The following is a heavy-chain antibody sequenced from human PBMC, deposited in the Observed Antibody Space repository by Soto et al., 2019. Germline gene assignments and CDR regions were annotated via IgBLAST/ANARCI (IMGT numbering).Heavy chain of an antibody. V-gene: IGHV3-23*01. CDR1: GFTFSSYA. CDR3: AKVGRYDILTGYYNDAFDI. D-gene: IGHD3-9*01. J-gene: IGHJ3*02. CDR2: ISGSGGST. Sequence: GGSLRLSCAASGFTFSSYAMSWVRQAPGKGLEWVSAISGSGGSTYYADSVKGRFTISKDNSKNTLYLQVNSLRAEDTAVYYCAKVGRYDILTGYYNDAFDIWGQGTMVTVSS.